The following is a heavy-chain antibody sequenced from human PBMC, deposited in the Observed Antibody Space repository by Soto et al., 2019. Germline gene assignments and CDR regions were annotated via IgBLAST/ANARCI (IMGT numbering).Heavy chain of an antibody. CDR3: AHLPTYQVVFDY. CDR1: GFSLSTSGVG. V-gene: IGHV2-5*02. CDR2: IYWDDDK. D-gene: IGHD3-22*01. Sequence: SGPTLVNPTQPLTMTCTFSGFSLSTSGVGVGWIRQPPGKALEWLALIYWDDDKRYSPSLKSRLTITKDTSKNQVVLTMTNMDPVDTATYYCAHLPTYQVVFDYWGQGTLVTVSS. J-gene: IGHJ4*02.